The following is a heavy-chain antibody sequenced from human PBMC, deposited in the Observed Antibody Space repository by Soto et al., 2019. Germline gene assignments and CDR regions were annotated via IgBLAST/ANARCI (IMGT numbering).Heavy chain of an antibody. Sequence: PGGSLRLSCAAAGVTFSSYGMHWVRQAPGKGLEWVAIISYDGGNKYYADSVKGRFTISRDNSKNTVWLQMNSLRAEDTAVYYCAKDDSGYAPYYFDYWGQGTLVTVSS. CDR2: ISYDGGNK. CDR1: GVTFSSYG. D-gene: IGHD5-12*01. V-gene: IGHV3-30*18. J-gene: IGHJ4*02. CDR3: AKDDSGYAPYYFDY.